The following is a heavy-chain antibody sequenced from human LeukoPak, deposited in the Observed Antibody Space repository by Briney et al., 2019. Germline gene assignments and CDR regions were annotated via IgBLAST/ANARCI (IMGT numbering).Heavy chain of an antibody. CDR3: ARIGLGRDAYNSFDY. CDR2: ISATTIYR. Sequence: GGSLRLSCAASGFTFSNYDVTWVRQAPGKGLEWVSSISATTIYRFSAGSVRGRFTISRDNVENSLYLHMNDLRREDTAVYYCARIGLGRDAYNSFDYWGQGTLVIVSS. V-gene: IGHV3-21*01. J-gene: IGHJ4*02. CDR1: GFTFSNYD. D-gene: IGHD5-24*01.